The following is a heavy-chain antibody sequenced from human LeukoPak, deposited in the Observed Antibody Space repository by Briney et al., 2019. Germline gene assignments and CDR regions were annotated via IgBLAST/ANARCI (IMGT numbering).Heavy chain of an antibody. V-gene: IGHV4-34*01. J-gene: IGHJ4*02. Sequence: SETLSLTCAVYGESFSGHYWTWIRQPPGRGLDWIGEINHSGSTTSNPSLNNRVTISVDTSKNQFSLKLTSVTAADTAVYCARPRYGSGSLDYWGQGTLVTVSS. D-gene: IGHD3-10*01. CDR3: ARPRYGSGSLDY. CDR2: INHSGST. CDR1: GESFSGHY.